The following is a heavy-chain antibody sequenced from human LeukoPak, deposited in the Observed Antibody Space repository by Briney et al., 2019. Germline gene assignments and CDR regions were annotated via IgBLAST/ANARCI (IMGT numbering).Heavy chain of an antibody. V-gene: IGHV3-48*01. D-gene: IGHD3-22*01. J-gene: IGHJ4*02. CDR1: GFTFSSDW. CDR2: ISTSTTTI. Sequence: QPGGSLRLSCAVSGFTFSSDWMIWVRQAPGKGLEWISYISTSTTTIYYANSVKGRFTISRDNAKNSLYLQMNSLRAEDTAVYYCATDYYDSSGYYNRDYWGQGTLVTVSS. CDR3: ATDYYDSSGYYNRDY.